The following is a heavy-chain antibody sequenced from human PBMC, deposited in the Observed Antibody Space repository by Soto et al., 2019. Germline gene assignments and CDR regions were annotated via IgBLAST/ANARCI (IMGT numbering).Heavy chain of an antibody. CDR2: IYYSGST. Sequence: SETLSLTCTVYGGSISSYYWSWIRQPPGKGLEWIGYIYYSGSTNYNPSLKSRVTISLDTSKNRFSLKLSSVTAADTAVDYCATGLEYTGYVVYCYYYYMDDWGKGTMVTVSS. J-gene: IGHJ6*03. D-gene: IGHD5-12*01. CDR3: ATGLEYTGYVVYCYYYYMDD. V-gene: IGHV4-59*01. CDR1: GGSISSYY.